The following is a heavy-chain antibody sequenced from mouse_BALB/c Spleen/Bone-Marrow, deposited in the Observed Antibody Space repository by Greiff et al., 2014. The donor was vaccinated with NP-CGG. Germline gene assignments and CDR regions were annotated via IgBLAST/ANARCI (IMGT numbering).Heavy chain of an antibody. D-gene: IGHD2-13*01. V-gene: IGHV1S81*02. CDR2: INPSNGGT. Sequence: QVHVKQSGAELVKPGASVKLSCKASGYTFTSYYMYWVKQRPGQGLEWIGEINPSNGGTNFNEKFKSKATLTVDKSSSTAYMQLSSLTSEDSAVYCCTREGDSPFAYWGHGTLVTVSA. CDR1: GYTFTSYY. CDR3: TREGDSPFAY. J-gene: IGHJ3*01.